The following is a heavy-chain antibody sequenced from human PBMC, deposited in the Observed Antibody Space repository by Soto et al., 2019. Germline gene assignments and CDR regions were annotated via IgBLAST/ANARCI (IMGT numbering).Heavy chain of an antibody. CDR3: ARAPYYYDSSGYWAY. Sequence: PGGSLRLSCVVSGFTFSSYSMNWVRQAPGKGLEWVSSISSSSSYIYYADSVKGRFTISRDNAKNSLYLQMNSLRAEDTAVYYCARAPYYYDSSGYWAYWGQGTLVTVSS. CDR2: ISSSSSYI. D-gene: IGHD3-22*01. V-gene: IGHV3-21*01. CDR1: GFTFSSYS. J-gene: IGHJ4*02.